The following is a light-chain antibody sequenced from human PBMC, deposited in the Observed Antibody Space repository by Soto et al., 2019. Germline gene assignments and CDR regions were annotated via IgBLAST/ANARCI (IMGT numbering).Light chain of an antibody. V-gene: IGKV3-20*01. CDR2: GTS. CDR1: QSVSSSN. CDR3: QQYGTSPPYT. J-gene: IGKJ2*01. Sequence: EIVLTQSPVTLSLSPRERATLSCSASQSVSSSNLAWYQQKTGQAPRLLIYGTSSRATGIPDRFSGSGSGTDFTLNISRLEPEDFAVYYCQQYGTSPPYTFGQGTKLEIK.